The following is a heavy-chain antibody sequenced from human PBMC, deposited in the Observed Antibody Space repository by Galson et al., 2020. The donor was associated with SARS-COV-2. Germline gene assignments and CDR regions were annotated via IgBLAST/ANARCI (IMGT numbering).Heavy chain of an antibody. CDR3: ARALAVAGLEY. CDR2: INPNSGGT. Sequence: ASVKVSCKASGYTFTGHYMHWVRQAPGQGLEWMGWINPNSGGTNFAQKFQGRVTMTRDTSISTVYMQLSSLRSDDTAVYYCARALAVAGLEYWGQGTLVTVSS. D-gene: IGHD6-19*01. J-gene: IGHJ4*02. V-gene: IGHV1-2*02. CDR1: GYTFTGHY.